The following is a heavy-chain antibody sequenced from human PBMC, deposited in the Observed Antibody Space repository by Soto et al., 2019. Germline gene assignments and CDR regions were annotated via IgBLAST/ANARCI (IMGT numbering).Heavy chain of an antibody. D-gene: IGHD6-13*01. J-gene: IGHJ5*02. CDR2: ISAYNGNT. Sequence: QVQLVQSGAEVKKPGASVKVSCKASGYTFTSYGISWVRQAPGQGLEWMGWISAYNGNTNYAQKLQGRVTMTTDTATSTAHKELRSLRADDTAVYYCARIPSKASSWYREFDPWGQGTLVTVSS. V-gene: IGHV1-18*01. CDR3: ARIPSKASSWYREFDP. CDR1: GYTFTSYG.